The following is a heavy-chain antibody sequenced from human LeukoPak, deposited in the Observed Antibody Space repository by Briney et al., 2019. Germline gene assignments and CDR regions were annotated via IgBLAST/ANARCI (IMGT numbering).Heavy chain of an antibody. CDR3: ARPLLRYFAT. CDR1: GGSISSYY. D-gene: IGHD3-9*01. J-gene: IGHJ5*02. CDR2: IYYSGST. Sequence: SETLSLTCTVSGGSISSYYWSWIRQPPGKGLEWIGYIYYSGSTYYNPSLKSRVTISVDTSKNQFSLKLSSVTAADTAVYYCARPLLRYFATWGQGTLVTVSS. V-gene: IGHV4-59*04.